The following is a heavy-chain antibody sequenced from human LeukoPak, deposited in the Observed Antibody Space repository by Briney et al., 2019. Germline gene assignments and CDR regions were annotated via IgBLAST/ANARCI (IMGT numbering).Heavy chain of an antibody. J-gene: IGHJ5*02. D-gene: IGHD3-22*01. Sequence: ASVKVSCKASGYTFTSYGISWVRQAPGQGLEWMGWISAYNGNTNYAQKLQGRVTMTTDTSTSTAYMELRSLRSDDTAVYYCARVDEVVITTWPWFDPWGQGTLVTVSS. V-gene: IGHV1-18*01. CDR1: GYTFTSYG. CDR2: ISAYNGNT. CDR3: ARVDEVVITTWPWFDP.